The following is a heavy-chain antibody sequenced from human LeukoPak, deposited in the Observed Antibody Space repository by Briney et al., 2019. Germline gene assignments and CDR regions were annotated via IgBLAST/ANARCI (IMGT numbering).Heavy chain of an antibody. J-gene: IGHJ4*02. CDR3: ASTVVAVRDY. D-gene: IGHD2-15*01. CDR1: GFTFSSYS. CDR2: ISGSSSYI. V-gene: IGHV3-21*01. Sequence: PGGSLLLSCAASGFTFSSYSMNWVRQAPGKGLEWVSSISGSSSYIYYADSVKGRFTISRDNAKNSLYLQMNSLRAEDTAVYYCASTVVAVRDYWGQGTLVTVSS.